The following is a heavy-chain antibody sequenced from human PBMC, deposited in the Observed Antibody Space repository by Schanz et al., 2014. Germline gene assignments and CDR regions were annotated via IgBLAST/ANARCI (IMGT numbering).Heavy chain of an antibody. CDR3: AKFLYDDPS. J-gene: IGHJ5*02. CDR1: GGSIRRYY. V-gene: IGHV4-59*08. CDR2: MYNIGIT. Sequence: QVQLQESGPGLVQPSETLSLTCTVSGGSIRRYYWSWIRQPPGKGLEWIASMYNIGITYYNPSLKSRVTISVEPPKNQSSLRLSSVTAADTAVYYCAKFLYDDPSWGQGTLVTVSS. D-gene: IGHD3-3*01.